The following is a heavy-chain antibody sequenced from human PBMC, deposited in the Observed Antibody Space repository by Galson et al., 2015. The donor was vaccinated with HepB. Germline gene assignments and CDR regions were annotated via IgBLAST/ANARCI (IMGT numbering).Heavy chain of an antibody. V-gene: IGHV1-2*06. CDR1: GYTFTGYY. J-gene: IGHJ4*02. CDR3: ARATDVTPGHRSERYDY. D-gene: IGHD1-1*01. Sequence: SVKVSCKASGYTFTGYYVHWVRQAPGQGLEWMGRINPNSGGTDYAQKFQGRVTVTRDTSISAAYMELSSLTSDDAAVYYCARATDVTPGHRSERYDYWGQGTLVTVSS. CDR2: INPNSGGT.